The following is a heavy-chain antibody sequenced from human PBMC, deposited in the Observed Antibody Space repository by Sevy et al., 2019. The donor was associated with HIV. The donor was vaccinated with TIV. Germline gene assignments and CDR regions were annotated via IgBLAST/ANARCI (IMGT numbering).Heavy chain of an antibody. V-gene: IGHV1-2*02. CDR1: GYTFTGYY. D-gene: IGHD3-22*01. CDR2: INPNSGGT. J-gene: IGHJ3*02. Sequence: ASVKVSCKASGYTFTGYYMHWVRQALGQGLEWMGWINPNSGGTNYAQKFQGRVTMTRDTSISTAYMELSRLRSDDTAVYYCARVPTMIVVVQGDLNAFDIWGQGTMVTVSS. CDR3: ARVPTMIVVVQGDLNAFDI.